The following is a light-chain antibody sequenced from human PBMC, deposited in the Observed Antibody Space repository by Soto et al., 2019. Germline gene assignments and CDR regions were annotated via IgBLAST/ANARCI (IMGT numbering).Light chain of an antibody. Sequence: DIQMTQSPSTLSASVGDRVTITCRASQSINSWLAWYQQKPGKAPKLLIFWASTRESGVPDRFSGSGSGTDFTLTISSLQAEDLSVYYCQQYYSAPITFGQGTRLEI. CDR2: WAS. CDR3: QQYYSAPIT. V-gene: IGKV1-5*03. CDR1: QSINSW. J-gene: IGKJ5*01.